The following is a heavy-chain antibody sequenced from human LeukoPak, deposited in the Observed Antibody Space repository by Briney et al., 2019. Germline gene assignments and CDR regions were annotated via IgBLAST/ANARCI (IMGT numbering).Heavy chain of an antibody. CDR1: GFTFSSYA. V-gene: IGHV3-23*01. J-gene: IGHJ4*02. Sequence: PGGSLRLSCAASGFTFSSYAMSWVRQVPGKGLEWVSVISGSGDNTYYADSVKGRFTISRDNSKNMLYLQMNSLRAEDTAVYYCARAAYDSSGYLTLWGQGTLVTVSS. CDR3: ARAAYDSSGYLTL. D-gene: IGHD3-22*01. CDR2: ISGSGDNT.